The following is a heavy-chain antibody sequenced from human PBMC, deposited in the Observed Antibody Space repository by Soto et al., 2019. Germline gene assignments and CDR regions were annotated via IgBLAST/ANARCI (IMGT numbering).Heavy chain of an antibody. CDR2: ISDYNGNT. Sequence: QVQLVQSGAEVKKPGASVKVSCKASGYTFTSYGISWVRQAPGQGLEWMGWISDYNGNTNYAQKLQGRVTITTDTSTSTAYMELRSLRSDDTAVYYCARAFQVRDGYNYAAYWGQGTLVTVSS. CDR1: GYTFTSYG. CDR3: ARAFQVRDGYNYAAY. D-gene: IGHD5-12*01. V-gene: IGHV1-18*01. J-gene: IGHJ4*02.